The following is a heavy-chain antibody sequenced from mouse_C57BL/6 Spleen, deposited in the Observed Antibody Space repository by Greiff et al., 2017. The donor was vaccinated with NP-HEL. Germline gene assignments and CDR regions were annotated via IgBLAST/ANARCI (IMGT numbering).Heavy chain of an antibody. CDR2: IWTGGGT. CDR1: GFSLTSYA. Sequence: VKVEESGPGLVAPSPSLSITCTVSGFSLTSYAISWFRQPPGKGLEWLGVIWTGGGTNYNSALKARLSISKDNSKSQVFLKMNSLQTDDTARYYCARGDDYDEAWFAYWGQGTLVTVSA. CDR3: ARGDDYDEAWFAY. J-gene: IGHJ3*01. V-gene: IGHV2-9-1*01. D-gene: IGHD2-4*01.